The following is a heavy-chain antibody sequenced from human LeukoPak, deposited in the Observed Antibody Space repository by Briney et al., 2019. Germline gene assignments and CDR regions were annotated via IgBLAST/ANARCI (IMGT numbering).Heavy chain of an antibody. CDR1: GGSFSGYY. D-gene: IGHD6-19*01. CDR3: ARHEQWLVYFDY. Sequence: SETLSLTCAVYGGSFSGYYWSWIRQPPGKGLEWIGEINHSGSTNYNPSLKSRVTISVDTSKNQFSLKLSSVTAADTAVYYCARHEQWLVYFDYWGQGTLVTVSS. V-gene: IGHV4-34*01. CDR2: INHSGST. J-gene: IGHJ4*02.